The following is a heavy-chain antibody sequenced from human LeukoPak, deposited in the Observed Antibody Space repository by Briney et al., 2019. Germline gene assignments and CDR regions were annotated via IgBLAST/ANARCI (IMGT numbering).Heavy chain of an antibody. CDR1: GFTFSDYN. D-gene: IGHD3-9*01. V-gene: IGHV3-11*01. CDR3: ARSIGLTGGGVDV. CDR2: ITDSGNTI. Sequence: GGSLRLSCAASGFTFSDYNMNWVRQAPGKGLEWVSYITDSGNTIHYADSVTGRFTISRDNAKNSLYLQMNSLRAEDTAVYYCARSIGLTGGGVDVWGQGTTVTVS. J-gene: IGHJ6*02.